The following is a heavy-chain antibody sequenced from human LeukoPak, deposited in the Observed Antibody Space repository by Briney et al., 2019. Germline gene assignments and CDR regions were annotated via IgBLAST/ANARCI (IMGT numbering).Heavy chain of an antibody. CDR3: ARVYYGSGNWFDP. J-gene: IGHJ5*02. CDR1: GGSFSGYY. V-gene: IGHV4-59*01. CDR2: IYYSGST. D-gene: IGHD3-10*01. Sequence: SETLSLTCAVYGGSFSGYYWSWIRQPPGKGLEWIGYIYYSGSTNYNPSLKSRVTISVDTSKNQFSLKLSSVTAADTAVYYCARVYYGSGNWFDPWGQGTLVTVSS.